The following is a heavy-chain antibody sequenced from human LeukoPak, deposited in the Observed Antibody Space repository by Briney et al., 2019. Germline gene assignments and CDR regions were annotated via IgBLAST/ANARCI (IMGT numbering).Heavy chain of an antibody. CDR2: IYSGGST. D-gene: IGHD6-13*01. J-gene: IGHJ4*02. CDR1: GFTVSSNY. V-gene: IGHV3-66*01. Sequence: GGSRRLSCAASGFTVSSNYMSWVRQAPGKGLEWVSVIYSGGSTYYADSVKGRFTFSRDNSKNTLYLQMNSLRAEDTAVYYCARASSSRYGGVFDYWGQGTLVTVSS. CDR3: ARASSSRYGGVFDY.